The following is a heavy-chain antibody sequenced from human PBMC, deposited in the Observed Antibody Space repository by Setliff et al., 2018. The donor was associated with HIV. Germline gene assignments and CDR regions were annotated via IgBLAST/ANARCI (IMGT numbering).Heavy chain of an antibody. J-gene: IGHJ4*02. CDR3: ATDPRRLSY. CDR2: ISVSGTDI. V-gene: IGHV3-11*04. D-gene: IGHD2-21*01. Sequence: GGSLRLSCAASGFTFTNYYMSWIRQAPGKGLELLSYISVSGTDIKYADSVKVRFTISRDNAKNSLYLQMNSLRAEDTAVYYCATDPRRLSYWGQGTLVTVSS. CDR1: GFTFTNYY.